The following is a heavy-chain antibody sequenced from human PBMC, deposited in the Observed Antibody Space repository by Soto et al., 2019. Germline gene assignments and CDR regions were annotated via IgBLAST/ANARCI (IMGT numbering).Heavy chain of an antibody. V-gene: IGHV3-23*01. CDR1: GFNFTNQV. J-gene: IGHJ4*02. D-gene: IGHD1-26*01. CDR2: ISNSDDVG. CDR3: AKTVGATKREDY. Sequence: EVQVFESGGALVQPTGSLRLSCSASGFNFTNQVINWVRQAPGKGLEWVSSISNSDDVGFYADSVRGRFIVSRDISTNSVFLQMNFLRVEDTAIYYCAKTVGATKREDYWGQGTLVTVSS.